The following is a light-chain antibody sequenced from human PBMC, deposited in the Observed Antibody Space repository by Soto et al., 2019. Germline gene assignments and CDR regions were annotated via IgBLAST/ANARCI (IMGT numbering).Light chain of an antibody. V-gene: IGKV1-5*01. CDR1: QRISSW. J-gene: IGKJ2*01. CDR3: QQYNSYPYT. CDR2: DAS. Sequence: GDRVTITCRASQRISSWLAWYQQKPGKAPKLLIYDASSLESGVPSRLSGSGSGTEFTLTISSLQPDDFATYHCQQYNSYPYTFCQGTKLEIK.